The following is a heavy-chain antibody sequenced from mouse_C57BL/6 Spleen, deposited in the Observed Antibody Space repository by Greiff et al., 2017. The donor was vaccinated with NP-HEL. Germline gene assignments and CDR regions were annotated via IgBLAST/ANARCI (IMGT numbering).Heavy chain of an antibody. CDR1: GFTFSDYY. D-gene: IGHD4-1*01. CDR3: ARLTGKGTYYFDY. J-gene: IGHJ2*01. Sequence: EVNVVESGGGLVQPGGSLKLSCAASGFTFSDYYMYWVRQTPEKRLEWVAYISNGGGSTYYPDTVKGRFTISRDNAKNTLYLQMSRLKSEDTAMYYCARLTGKGTYYFDYWGQGTTLTVSS. CDR2: ISNGGGST. V-gene: IGHV5-12*01.